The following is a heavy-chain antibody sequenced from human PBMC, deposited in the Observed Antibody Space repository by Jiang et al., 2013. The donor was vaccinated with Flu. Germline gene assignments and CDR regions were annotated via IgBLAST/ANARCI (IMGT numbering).Heavy chain of an antibody. CDR3: ARSGAGDYDSSLVWFDP. Sequence: KKPGSSVKVSCKASGGTFSSYAISWVRQAPGQGLEWMGGIIPIFGTANYAQKFQGRVTITADESTSTAYMELSSLRSEDTAVYYCARSGAGDYDSSLVWFDPWGQGTLVTVSS. V-gene: IGHV1-69*01. J-gene: IGHJ5*02. D-gene: IGHD3-22*01. CDR1: GGTFSSYA. CDR2: IIPIFGTA.